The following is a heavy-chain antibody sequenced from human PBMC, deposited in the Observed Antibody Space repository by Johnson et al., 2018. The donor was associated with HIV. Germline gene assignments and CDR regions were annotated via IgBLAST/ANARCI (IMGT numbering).Heavy chain of an antibody. V-gene: IGHV3-7*01. CDR1: GFTFSSYW. D-gene: IGHD3-22*01. CDR3: AREARIVVVEPSDAFDI. CDR2: IKQDGSEK. Sequence: VQLVESGGGLVQPGGSLRLSCAASGFTFSSYWMSWVRQAPGKGLEWVANIKQDGSEKYYVDSVKGRFTISRDNAKNSLYLQMNSLRVEDTAVYYCAREARIVVVEPSDAFDIWGQGTMVTVSS. J-gene: IGHJ3*02.